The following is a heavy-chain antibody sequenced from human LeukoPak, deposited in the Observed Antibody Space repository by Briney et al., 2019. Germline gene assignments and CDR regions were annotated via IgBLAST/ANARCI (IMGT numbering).Heavy chain of an antibody. V-gene: IGHV1-69*01. CDR3: ARDRVITDGMDV. Sequence: SVKVSCKASGGTFSSYAISWARQAPGQGLEWMGGIIPIFGTANYAQKFQGRVAITADESTSTAYMELSSLRSEDTAVYYCARDRVITDGMDVWGQGTTVTVSS. J-gene: IGHJ6*02. CDR2: IIPIFGTA. CDR1: GGTFSSYA. D-gene: IGHD3-22*01.